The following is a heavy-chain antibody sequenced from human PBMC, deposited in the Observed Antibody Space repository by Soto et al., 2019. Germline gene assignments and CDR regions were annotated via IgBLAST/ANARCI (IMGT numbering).Heavy chain of an antibody. CDR3: ARDLGVPAATYYYYGMDV. J-gene: IGHJ6*02. Sequence: SETLSLTCTGSGGSISSYYWSWIRQPPGKGLEWIGYIYYSGSTNYNPSLKSRVTISVDTSKNQFSLKLSSVTAADTAVYYCARDLGVPAATYYYYGMDVWGQGTTVTVSS. CDR2: IYYSGST. CDR1: GGSISSYY. V-gene: IGHV4-59*01. D-gene: IGHD2-2*01.